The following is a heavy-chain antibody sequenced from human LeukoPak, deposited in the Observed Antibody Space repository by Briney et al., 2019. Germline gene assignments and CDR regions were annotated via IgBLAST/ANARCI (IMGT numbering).Heavy chain of an antibody. CDR3: AKEGCSATNCYINC. V-gene: IGHV3-23*01. CDR1: GFTFSTYA. CDR2: INDGGGGT. J-gene: IGHJ4*02. D-gene: IGHD2-2*02. Sequence: PGGSLRLSCAVSGFTFSTYAMSWVRQVPGKGLQWVSRINDGGGGTSYADSVKGRFTISRDNSKNMLYLQMDSLRAEDTALYHCAKEGCSATNCYINCWGQGTLVTVSS.